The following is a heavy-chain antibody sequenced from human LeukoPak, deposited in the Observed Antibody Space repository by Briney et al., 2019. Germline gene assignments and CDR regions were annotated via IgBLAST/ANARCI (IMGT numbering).Heavy chain of an antibody. CDR3: TRQEVNTAMVSN. V-gene: IGHV3-73*01. CDR1: GFTFSSYG. CDR2: IRSKANSYAT. Sequence: PGGSLRLSCAASGFTFSSYGMHWVRQASGKGLEWVGRIRSKANSYATAYAASVKGRFTISRDDSKNTAYLQMNSLKTEDTAVYYCTRQEVNTAMVSNWGQGTLVTVSS. D-gene: IGHD5-18*01. J-gene: IGHJ4*02.